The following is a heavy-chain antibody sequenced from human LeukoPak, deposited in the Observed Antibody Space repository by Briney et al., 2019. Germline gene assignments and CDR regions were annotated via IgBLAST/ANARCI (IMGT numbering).Heavy chain of an antibody. J-gene: IGHJ4*02. CDR3: ARSRDTYYDYVWGSYRLYNEFDY. Sequence: PGGSLRLSCAVSGFTFSSYAMHWVRQAPGKGLEWVAVISYDGSNKYYADSVKGRFTISRDNSKNTLYLQMNSLRAEDTAVYYCARSRDTYYDYVWGSYRLYNEFDYWGQGTLVTVSS. CDR1: GFTFSSYA. CDR2: ISYDGSNK. D-gene: IGHD3-16*02. V-gene: IGHV3-30-3*01.